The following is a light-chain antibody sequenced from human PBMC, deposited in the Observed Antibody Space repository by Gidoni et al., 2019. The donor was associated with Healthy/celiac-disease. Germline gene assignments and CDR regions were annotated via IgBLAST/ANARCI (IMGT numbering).Light chain of an antibody. J-gene: IGKJ3*01. CDR3: QQYGSSPR. V-gene: IGKV3-20*01. CDR1: QSVSSSY. Sequence: DIVLSQSPGTLSLSPGDSATLSCRASQSVSSSYLAWYQQKPGQAPRLLIYGASSRATGIPDRFSGSGSGTDFTLTISRLEPEDFAVYYCQQYGSSPRFGPGTKVDIK. CDR2: GAS.